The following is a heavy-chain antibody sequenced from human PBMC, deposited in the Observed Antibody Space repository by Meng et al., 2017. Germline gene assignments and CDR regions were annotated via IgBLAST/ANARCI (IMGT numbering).Heavy chain of an antibody. D-gene: IGHD3-10*01. J-gene: IGHJ6*02. CDR1: GFTFSSYA. V-gene: IGHV3-30*01. CDR3: AREQITMVRGVTQLNYYGMDV. Sequence: GESLKISCAASGFTFSSYAMHWVRQAPGKGLEWVAVISYDGSNKYYADSVKGRFTISRDNSKNTLYLQMNSLRAEDTAVYYCAREQITMVRGVTQLNYYGMDVWGQGTMVTVSS. CDR2: ISYDGSNK.